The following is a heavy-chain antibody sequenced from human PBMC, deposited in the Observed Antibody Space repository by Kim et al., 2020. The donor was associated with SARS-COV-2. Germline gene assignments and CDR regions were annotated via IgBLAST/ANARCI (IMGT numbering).Heavy chain of an antibody. Sequence: GGSLRLSCEASGFTFSSYWMHWVRQGPGKGLVWVSRIKSDGGDTHYADSVKGRFTISRDNAKNTLHLQLNSLGVEDTAIYYCARGSFQQGFDPWGPGTLVTVSS. CDR2: IKSDGGDT. D-gene: IGHD6-13*01. CDR3: ARGSFQQGFDP. J-gene: IGHJ5*02. V-gene: IGHV3-74*01. CDR1: GFTFSSYW.